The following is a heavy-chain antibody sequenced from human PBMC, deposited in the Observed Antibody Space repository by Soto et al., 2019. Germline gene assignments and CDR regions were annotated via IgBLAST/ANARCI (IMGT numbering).Heavy chain of an antibody. J-gene: IGHJ6*02. V-gene: IGHV1-18*01. D-gene: IGHD3-9*01. CDR1: GYTFSRYG. CDR2: VSADNGNT. Sequence: ASVKVSCKASGYTFSRYGISWVRQAPGQGLEWTGWVSADNGNTQYAQKFRGRVTMSADTSTSTAYMELRSLRSVDTAVYYCARDLEGDFDWLLSSSKFDMDVWGQGTTVTVSS. CDR3: ARDLEGDFDWLLSSSKFDMDV.